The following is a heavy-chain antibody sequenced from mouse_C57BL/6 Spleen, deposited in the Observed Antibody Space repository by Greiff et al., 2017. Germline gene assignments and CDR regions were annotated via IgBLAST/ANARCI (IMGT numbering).Heavy chain of an antibody. V-gene: IGHV5-4*01. CDR1: GFTFSSYA. J-gene: IGHJ2*01. CDR3: ARDRDYYGGDYVDY. Sequence: EVMLVESGGGLVKPGGSLKLSCAASGFTFSSYAMSWVRQTPEKRLEWVATISDGGSYTYYPDTVKGRFTISRDNAKNNLYLQMSHLKSEDTAMYYCARDRDYYGGDYVDYWGQGTTLTVSS. D-gene: IGHD1-1*01. CDR2: ISDGGSYT.